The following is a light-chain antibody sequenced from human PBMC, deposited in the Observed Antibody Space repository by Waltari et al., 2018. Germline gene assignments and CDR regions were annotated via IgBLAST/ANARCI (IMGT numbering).Light chain of an antibody. CDR3: SSYTSSSTHVV. V-gene: IGLV2-18*02. Sequence: QSALTQPPSVSGSPGQSVTISCTGTSSDVGRYNRVSWYQQPPGTAPKLMIYEVSNRPSGVPDRFSGSKSGNTASLTIPGLQAEDEADYYCSSYTSSSTHVVFGGGTKLTVL. J-gene: IGLJ2*01. CDR2: EVS. CDR1: SSDVGRYNR.